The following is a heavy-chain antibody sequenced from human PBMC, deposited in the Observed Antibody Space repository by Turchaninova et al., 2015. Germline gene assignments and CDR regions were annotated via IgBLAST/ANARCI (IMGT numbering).Heavy chain of an antibody. D-gene: IGHD7-27*01. V-gene: IGHV1-18*04. CDR2: ISAYNGNT. CDR1: GYSFSSYG. J-gene: IGHJ4*02. Sequence: GASVKVSCKASGYSFSSYGIGWVRQAPGQGLEWVGWISAYNGNTKYAQRLQGRVTMTTDTSTSTAYMELRSLRSDDTGIYYCARGHDEYDGSDTGEFLYWGQGTLVTVSS. CDR3: ARGHDEYDGSDTGEFLY.